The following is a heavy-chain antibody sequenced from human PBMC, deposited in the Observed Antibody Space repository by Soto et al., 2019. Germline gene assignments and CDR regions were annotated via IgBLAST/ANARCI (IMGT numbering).Heavy chain of an antibody. D-gene: IGHD3-10*01. V-gene: IGHV4-30-4*01. CDR2: IYYSGST. Sequence: SETLSLTCTVSGGSISSGDYYWSWIRQPPGKGLEWIGYIYYSGSTYYNPSLKSRVTISVDTSKNQFSLKLSSVTAADTAVYYCARVGGFGATTIDYWGQGTLVTVSS. CDR1: GGSISSGDYY. CDR3: ARVGGFGATTIDY. J-gene: IGHJ4*02.